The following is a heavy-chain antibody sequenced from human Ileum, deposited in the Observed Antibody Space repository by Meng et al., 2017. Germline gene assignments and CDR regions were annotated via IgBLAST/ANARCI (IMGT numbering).Heavy chain of an antibody. CDR2: IIPIFGTA. V-gene: IGHV1-69*05. Sequence: SVKVSCKASGGTFSSYAISWVRQAPGQGREGMGGIIPIFGTANYAQKFQGRVTITTDESTSTAYMELGSLRSEDAAVYYCARGTTQLGYYYYGMDVWGQGTTVTVSS. CDR3: ARGTTQLGYYYYGMDV. CDR1: GGTFSSYA. D-gene: IGHD1-1*01. J-gene: IGHJ6*02.